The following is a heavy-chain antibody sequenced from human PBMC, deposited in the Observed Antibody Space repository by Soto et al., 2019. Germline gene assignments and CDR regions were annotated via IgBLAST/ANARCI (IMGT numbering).Heavy chain of an antibody. D-gene: IGHD6-19*01. V-gene: IGHV1-69*12. CDR1: GGTFSSYP. Sequence: QVQLVQSGAEAKKPGSSVKVSCQASGGTFSSYPITWVRQAPGQGLEWMGGIIPIFGAPNYAQKFQGRVTLTADDSTSTAYMELSSLRSEDTAVYYCARGPSGWPFDSWGQGTLVTVSS. CDR2: IIPIFGAP. CDR3: ARGPSGWPFDS. J-gene: IGHJ4*02.